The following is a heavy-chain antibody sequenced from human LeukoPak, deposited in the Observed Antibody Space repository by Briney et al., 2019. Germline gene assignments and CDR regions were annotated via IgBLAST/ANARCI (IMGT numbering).Heavy chain of an antibody. CDR2: IYYSGST. CDR3: ASGSSGYYYAFDY. D-gene: IGHD3-22*01. J-gene: IGHJ4*02. Sequence: LETLSLTCTVSGGSISSSSYYWGWIRQPPGKGLEWIGSIYYSGSTYYNPSLKSRVTISVDTSKNQFSLKLSSVTAADTAVYYCASGSSGYYYAFDYWGQGTLVTVSS. CDR1: GGSISSSSYY. V-gene: IGHV4-39*01.